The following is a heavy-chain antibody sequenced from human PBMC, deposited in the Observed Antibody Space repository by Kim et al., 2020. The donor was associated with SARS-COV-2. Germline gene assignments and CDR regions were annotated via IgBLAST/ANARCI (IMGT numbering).Heavy chain of an antibody. CDR1: GGSISSYY. Sequence: SETLSLTCTVSGGSISSYYWSWIRQPPGKGLEWIGYIYYSGSTNYNPSLKSRVTISVDTSKNQFSLKLSSVTAADTAVYYCARSTGGFGEFSFDYWGQGTLVTVSS. CDR3: ARSTGGFGEFSFDY. J-gene: IGHJ4*02. V-gene: IGHV4-59*13. CDR2: IYYSGST. D-gene: IGHD3-10*01.